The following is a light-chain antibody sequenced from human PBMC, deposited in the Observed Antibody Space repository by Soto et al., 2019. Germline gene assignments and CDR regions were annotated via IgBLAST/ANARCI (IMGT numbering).Light chain of an antibody. CDR1: QSISSW. CDR3: QQYNSYSPQ. J-gene: IGKJ1*01. CDR2: KAS. Sequence: DIQMTQSPSTLSASVGDRVTITCRASQSISSWLAWYQQKPGKAPKLLIYKASSLESGVPSRFSGSGSGTEFTLTISSLQPEDFATYYCQQYNSYSPQFGQGTKVEIK. V-gene: IGKV1-5*03.